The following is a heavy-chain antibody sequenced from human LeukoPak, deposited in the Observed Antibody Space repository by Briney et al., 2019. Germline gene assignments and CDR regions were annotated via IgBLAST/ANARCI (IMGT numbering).Heavy chain of an antibody. J-gene: IGHJ4*02. CDR2: INPSGGST. Sequence: GASVKVSCKASGYTFTSYYMHWVRQAPGQGLEWMGIINPSGGSTSYAQKFQGRVTMTRDTSTSTVYMELSSLRSEDTAVYYCASTYGTSRDRDPLPFDYWGQGTLVTVSS. D-gene: IGHD5-24*01. CDR1: GYTFTSYY. V-gene: IGHV1-46*01. CDR3: ASTYGTSRDRDPLPFDY.